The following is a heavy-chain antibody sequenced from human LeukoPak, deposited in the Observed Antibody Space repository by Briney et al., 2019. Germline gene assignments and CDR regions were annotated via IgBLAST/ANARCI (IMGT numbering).Heavy chain of an antibody. Sequence: PSETLSLTCTVSGYSISSGYYWGWIRRPPGKGLEWIGSIYHSGSTYYNPSLKSRVTISVDTSKNQFSLKLSSVTAADTAVYYCARSIVVVPAANPLFDYWGQGTLVTVSS. CDR2: IYHSGST. CDR3: ARSIVVVPAANPLFDY. J-gene: IGHJ4*02. D-gene: IGHD2-2*01. CDR1: GYSISSGYY. V-gene: IGHV4-38-2*02.